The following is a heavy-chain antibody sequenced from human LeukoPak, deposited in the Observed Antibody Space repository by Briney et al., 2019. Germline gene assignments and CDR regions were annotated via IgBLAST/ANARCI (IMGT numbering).Heavy chain of an antibody. CDR2: FDPEDGET. J-gene: IGHJ4*02. CDR3: ATAGPGGYCSSTSCYMENDY. V-gene: IGHV1-24*01. D-gene: IGHD2-2*02. CDR1: GYTLTELS. Sequence: GASVKVSCKVSGYTLTELSMHWVRQAPGKGLEWMGGFDPEDGETIYAQKFQGRVTMTEDTSTDTAYMELSSLRSEDTAVYYCATAGPGGYCSSTSCYMENDYWGQGTLVTVSS.